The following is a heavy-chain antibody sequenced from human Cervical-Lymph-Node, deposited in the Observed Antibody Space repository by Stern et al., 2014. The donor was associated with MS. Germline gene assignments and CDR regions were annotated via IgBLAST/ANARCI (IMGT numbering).Heavy chain of an antibody. Sequence: LVQSGPEVKKPGTSVKVSCKASGFTFTSSAVQWVRQTRGQRLEWIGWIVVGSGNTNYAQKFQERVTITRDMSTSTAYMELSSLRSEDTAVYYCAAFTVTTDYYYYGMDVWGQGTTVTVSS. CDR3: AAFTVTTDYYYYGMDV. V-gene: IGHV1-58*01. CDR1: GFTFTSSA. J-gene: IGHJ6*02. CDR2: IVVGSGNT. D-gene: IGHD4-11*01.